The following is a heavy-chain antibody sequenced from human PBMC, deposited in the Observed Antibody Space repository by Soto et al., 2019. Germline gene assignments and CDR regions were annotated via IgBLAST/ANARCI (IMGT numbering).Heavy chain of an antibody. D-gene: IGHD6-19*01. V-gene: IGHV1-24*01. CDR2: VDPEDGET. Sequence: WASVKVSCKVSGYTLTELSMHWVRQAPGKGLEWMGGVDPEDGETIYAQKFQGRVTMTEDTSTDTAYMELSSLRSEDTAVYYCATGLGYSSGWTQGVNWFDPWGQGTLVTVSS. J-gene: IGHJ5*02. CDR3: ATGLGYSSGWTQGVNWFDP. CDR1: GYTLTELS.